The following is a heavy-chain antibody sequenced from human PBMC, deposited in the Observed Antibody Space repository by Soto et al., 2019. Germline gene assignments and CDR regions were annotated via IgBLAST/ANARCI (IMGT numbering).Heavy chain of an antibody. CDR1: GFSLSTSGVG. V-gene: IGHV2-5*02. CDR2: IYWDDDK. Sequence: QITLKESGPTLVKPTQTLTLTCTFSGFSLSTSGVGVGWIRQPPGKALEWLALIYWDDDKRYSPSLKSRLTISKVXSKNQVVLTMPNMNPVDTATYYCAHKSAVAGLFDYWGQGTLVTVSS. J-gene: IGHJ4*02. D-gene: IGHD6-19*01. CDR3: AHKSAVAGLFDY.